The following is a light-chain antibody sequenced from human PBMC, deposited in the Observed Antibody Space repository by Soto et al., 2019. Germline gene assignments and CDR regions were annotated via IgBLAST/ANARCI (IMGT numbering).Light chain of an antibody. Sequence: DIVMTQSPDSLAVSLGERATLNCKSNQSLLDSSNNKDYLTWYQQKPGQPPKLIIYWASTREFGVPDRFSGSGSVTDFTLTISSLQAEDVAVYYCQHYYSTPRTFGHGTKVEIK. CDR1: QSLLDSSNNKDY. J-gene: IGKJ1*01. V-gene: IGKV4-1*01. CDR2: WAS. CDR3: QHYYSTPRT.